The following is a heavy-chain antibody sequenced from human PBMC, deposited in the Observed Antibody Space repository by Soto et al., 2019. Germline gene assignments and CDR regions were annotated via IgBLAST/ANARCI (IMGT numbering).Heavy chain of an antibody. D-gene: IGHD3-10*01. CDR2: IKSKTDGGTT. Sequence: GGSLRLSCAASGFTFSNAWMSWVRQAPGKGLEWVGRIKSKTDGGTTDYAAPVKGRFTISRDDSKNTLYLQMNSLKTEDTAVYYCPTDRVYFYGPFHYWAQGTLVTVSS. V-gene: IGHV3-15*01. CDR1: GFTFSNAW. CDR3: PTDRVYFYGPFHY. J-gene: IGHJ4*02.